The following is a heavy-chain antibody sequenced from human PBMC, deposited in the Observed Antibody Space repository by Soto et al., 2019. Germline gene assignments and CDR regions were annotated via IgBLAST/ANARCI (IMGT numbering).Heavy chain of an antibody. V-gene: IGHV4-59*01. D-gene: IGHD5-12*01. Sequence: PSETLSLTCTVSGGSINNYYWSWIRQPPGKGLEWIGYIYNSGSTTYSPSLKSRVTISVDTSKKQFSLKLSSVTAADTAVYYCARESGYSGYDLGYWGQGTLVTVSS. CDR3: ARESGYSGYDLGY. CDR2: IYNSGST. CDR1: GGSINNYY. J-gene: IGHJ4*02.